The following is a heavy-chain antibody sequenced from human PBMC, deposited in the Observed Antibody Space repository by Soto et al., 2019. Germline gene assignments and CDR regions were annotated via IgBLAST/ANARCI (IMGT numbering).Heavy chain of an antibody. J-gene: IGHJ4*02. V-gene: IGHV3-30*18. Sequence: QVQLVESGGGVVQPGRSLRLSCAASGFTFSSYGMHWVRQAPGKGLEWVAIVSYDGSNKYYADSVKGRITISRDNSKNTLYLQMESLRAEDTAVYYCAKAVGSDGYTPVGYWGQGTLVPVSS. CDR1: GFTFSSYG. CDR3: AKAVGSDGYTPVGY. CDR2: VSYDGSNK. D-gene: IGHD1-1*01.